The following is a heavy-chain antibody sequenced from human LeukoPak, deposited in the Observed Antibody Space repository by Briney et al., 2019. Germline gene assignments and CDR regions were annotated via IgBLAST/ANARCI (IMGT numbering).Heavy chain of an antibody. CDR3: ARDPVRRDSY. J-gene: IGHJ4*02. CDR2: INPDGSQT. CDR1: GFTFNTYW. D-gene: IGHD3-10*01. V-gene: IGHV3-74*01. Sequence: PGGSLRLSCAASGFTFNTYWMHWVRQAPGKGLMWVSHINPDGSQTNYADSVTGRFTISRDNAKNTLYLQMNSLGAEDTAVYYCARDPVRRDSYWGQGTLVTVSS.